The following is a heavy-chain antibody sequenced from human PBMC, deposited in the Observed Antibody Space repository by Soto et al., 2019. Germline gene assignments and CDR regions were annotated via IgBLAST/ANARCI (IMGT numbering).Heavy chain of an antibody. Sequence: SETLSLTCAVYGGSFSGYYWSWIRQPPGKGLEWIGEINHSGSTNYNPSLKSRVTISVDTSKNQFSLKLSSVTAADTAVYYCARGRFLEWLSPHNYYYYMDVWGKGTTVTVSS. CDR3: ARGRFLEWLSPHNYYYYMDV. CDR1: GGSFSGYY. V-gene: IGHV4-34*01. D-gene: IGHD3-3*01. CDR2: INHSGST. J-gene: IGHJ6*03.